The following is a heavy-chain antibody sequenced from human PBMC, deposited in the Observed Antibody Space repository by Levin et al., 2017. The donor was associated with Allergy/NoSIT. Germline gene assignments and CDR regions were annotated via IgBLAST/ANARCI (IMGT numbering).Heavy chain of an antibody. CDR2: IHYGGG. J-gene: IGHJ3*02. V-gene: IGHV4-59*08. D-gene: IGHD3-16*01. CDR1: GGSIDAHY. Sequence: SQTLSLTCTVFGGSIDAHYWSWIRQPAPGQGLEWIGYIHYGGGNYNPSLMSRVTMSVASSKNQFSLELRSVTAADTAVYYCARRDYRTESLGAFDIWGQGTVVTVSS. CDR3: ARRDYRTESLGAFDI.